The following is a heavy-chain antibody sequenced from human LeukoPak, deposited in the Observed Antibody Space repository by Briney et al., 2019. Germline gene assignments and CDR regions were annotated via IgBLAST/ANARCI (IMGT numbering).Heavy chain of an antibody. D-gene: IGHD6-13*01. J-gene: IGHJ6*03. CDR1: GFTFSSYA. Sequence: GGSLRLSCAASGFTFSSYAMSWVRQAPGKGLEWVSAISGSGGSTYYADSVKGRFTISRDNSKNTLYLQMNSLRAEDTAVYYCAKAREAGTFFYYYYMDVWGKGTTVTVSS. V-gene: IGHV3-23*01. CDR3: AKAREAGTFFYYYYMDV. CDR2: ISGSGGST.